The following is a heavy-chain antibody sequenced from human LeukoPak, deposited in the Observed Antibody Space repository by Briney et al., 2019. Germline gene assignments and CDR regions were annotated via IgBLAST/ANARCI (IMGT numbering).Heavy chain of an antibody. J-gene: IGHJ4*02. CDR3: AKIYCSGGSCYRSYFDY. D-gene: IGHD2-15*01. V-gene: IGHV3-23*01. CDR2: ISGSGGST. CDR1: GFTFSSYA. Sequence: GGSLRLSCAASGFTFSSYAMSWVRQAPGKGLEWVSAISGSGGSTYYADSVKGRFTISRDNSKNTLYLQMNSLRAEDTAVYYCAKIYCSGGSCYRSYFDYWGQGTLVTVSS.